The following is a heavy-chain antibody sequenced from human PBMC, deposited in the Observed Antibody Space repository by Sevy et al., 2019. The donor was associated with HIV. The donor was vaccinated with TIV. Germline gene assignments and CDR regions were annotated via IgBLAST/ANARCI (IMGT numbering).Heavy chain of an antibody. Sequence: GESLKISCAASGFTFGNYAMRWVRQAPGKGLEWVSSVGSSGADTFYADSVKGRFTISRDNSKNTLYLQMNSLRVEDTAVYYCVKTLTTGGYFDYWGQGTLVTVSS. V-gene: IGHV3-23*01. CDR3: VKTLTTGGYFDY. CDR2: VGSSGADT. D-gene: IGHD1-1*01. J-gene: IGHJ4*02. CDR1: GFTFGNYA.